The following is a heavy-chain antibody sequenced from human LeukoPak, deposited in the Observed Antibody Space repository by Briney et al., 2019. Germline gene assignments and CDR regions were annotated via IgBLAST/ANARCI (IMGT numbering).Heavy chain of an antibody. V-gene: IGHV5-51*01. CDR3: ATSESQTKFDF. CDR2: IFPGDSET. Sequence: GESLKISCKSSGYRFNTYWIGWVRQMPGKGLEWMGIIFPGDSETIYSPSFQGQVTISADKSLSTAYLQWSSLKASDSAMYYCATSESQTKFDFWGQGTLVTASS. CDR1: GYRFNTYW. J-gene: IGHJ4*02. D-gene: IGHD1/OR15-1a*01.